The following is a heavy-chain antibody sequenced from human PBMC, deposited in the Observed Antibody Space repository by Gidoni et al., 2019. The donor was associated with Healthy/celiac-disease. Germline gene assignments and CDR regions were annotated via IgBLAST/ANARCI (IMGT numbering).Heavy chain of an antibody. CDR3: ARDPQVVVVAATQGEFDY. Sequence: QVQLVQSGAEVKKPGASVKVSCKASGYTFTGYYMHWVRQAPGQGLEWMGWINPNSGGTNYAQKFQGRVTMTRDTSISTAYMELSRLRSDDTAVYYCARDPQVVVVAATQGEFDYWGQGTLVTVSS. D-gene: IGHD2-15*01. CDR1: GYTFTGYY. V-gene: IGHV1-2*02. CDR2: INPNSGGT. J-gene: IGHJ4*02.